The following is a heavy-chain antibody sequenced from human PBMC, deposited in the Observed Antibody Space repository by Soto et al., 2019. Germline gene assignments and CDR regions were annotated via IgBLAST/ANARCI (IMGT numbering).Heavy chain of an antibody. CDR1: GFTFDDYA. CDR2: ISWNSGSI. Sequence: GGSLRLSCAASGFTFDDYAMHWVRQAPGKGLEWVSGISWNSGSIGYADSVQGRFTISRDNATNSLYLQMNSLRAEDTTLYYCAKERSCYGEFDALEIGGQETMDTVS. D-gene: IGHD4-17*01. CDR3: AKERSCYGEFDALEI. J-gene: IGHJ3*02. V-gene: IGHV3-9*01.